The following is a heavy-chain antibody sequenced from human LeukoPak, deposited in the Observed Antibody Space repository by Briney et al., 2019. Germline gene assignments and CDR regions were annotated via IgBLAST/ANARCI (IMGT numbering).Heavy chain of an antibody. CDR2: ISAYNGNT. V-gene: IGHV1-18*01. CDR3: ARDPHQYYYDSSGYYYFDY. D-gene: IGHD3-22*01. CDR1: GYTFTSYG. J-gene: IGHJ4*02. Sequence: ASVKVSCKASGYTFTSYGISWVRQAPGQGLEWMGWISAYNGNTNYAQKLQGRVTMTTDTSTSTAYMELRSLRSDDTAVYYCARDPHQYYYDSSGYYYFDYWGQGTLVTVS.